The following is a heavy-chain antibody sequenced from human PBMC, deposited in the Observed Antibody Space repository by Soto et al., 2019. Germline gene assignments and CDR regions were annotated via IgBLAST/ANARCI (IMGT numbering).Heavy chain of an antibody. V-gene: IGHV3-23*01. J-gene: IGHJ6*02. CDR2: ISGSGGST. CDR3: AKEKGYCSSTSCFLSGMDV. D-gene: IGHD2-2*01. CDR1: GFTFSSYA. Sequence: GGSLRLSCAASGFTFSSYAMSWVRQAPGKGLEWVSAISGSGGSTYYADSVKGRFTISRDNSKNTLYLQMNSLRAEDTAVYYCAKEKGYCSSTSCFLSGMDVWGQGTTVTVSS.